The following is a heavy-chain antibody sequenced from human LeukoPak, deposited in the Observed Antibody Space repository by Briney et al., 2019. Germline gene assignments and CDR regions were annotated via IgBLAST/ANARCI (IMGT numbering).Heavy chain of an antibody. J-gene: IGHJ4*02. CDR2: MNPNSGGT. CDR1: GYTFTSYY. CDR3: ARMEYYYDRSGYYND. D-gene: IGHD3-22*01. V-gene: IGHV1-2*02. Sequence: ASVKVSCKASGYTFTSYYMHWVRQAPGQGLEYMGWMNPNSGGTNYAQNFQGRVTMARDTSISTAYMELSRLRSDDTAIYYCARMEYYYDRSGYYNDWGQGTLVTVSS.